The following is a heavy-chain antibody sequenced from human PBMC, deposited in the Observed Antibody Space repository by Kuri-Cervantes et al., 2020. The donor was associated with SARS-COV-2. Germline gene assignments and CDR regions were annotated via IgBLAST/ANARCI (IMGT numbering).Heavy chain of an antibody. D-gene: IGHD1-7*01. Sequence: SETLSLTCTVSGGSISSSSYYWGWIRQPPGKGLEWIGSIYYSGSIYYNPSLKSRVTISVDTSKNQFSLKLSSVTAADTAVYYCARTGYQIGTIDYWGQGTLVTVSS. CDR3: ARTGYQIGTIDY. CDR1: GGSISSSSYY. J-gene: IGHJ4*02. V-gene: IGHV4-39*01. CDR2: IYYSGSI.